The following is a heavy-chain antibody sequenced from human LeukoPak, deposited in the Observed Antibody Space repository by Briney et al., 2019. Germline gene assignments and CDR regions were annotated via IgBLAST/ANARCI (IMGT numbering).Heavy chain of an antibody. D-gene: IGHD2-8*01. Sequence: ASVKVSCKASGYTFTGYGISWVRQAPGQGLEWMGWISAYNGNTNYAQKLQGRVTMTTDTSTSTAYMELRSLRSDDTAVYYCARDSIYCTNGVCHDPFDYWGQGTLVTVSS. CDR3: ARDSIYCTNGVCHDPFDY. CDR1: GYTFTGYG. CDR2: ISAYNGNT. J-gene: IGHJ4*02. V-gene: IGHV1-18*01.